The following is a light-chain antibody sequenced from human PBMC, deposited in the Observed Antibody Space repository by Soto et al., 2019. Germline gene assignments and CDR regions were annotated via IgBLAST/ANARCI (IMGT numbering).Light chain of an antibody. CDR2: AAS. CDR1: QDISNY. CDR3: QKYNGALRT. V-gene: IGKV1-27*01. J-gene: IGKJ1*01. Sequence: DIQMTQSPSSLSASVGDRVTITCRASQDISNYLARYQQKPGKVPWLLIYAASTLQSGVPSRFSGGGSGTDFTHTISSLQAEDVATYYCQKYNGALRTFGQGTTVEIK.